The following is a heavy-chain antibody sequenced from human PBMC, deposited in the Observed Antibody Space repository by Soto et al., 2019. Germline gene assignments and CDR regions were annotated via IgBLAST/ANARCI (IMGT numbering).Heavy chain of an antibody. CDR1: GESCSGYY. V-gene: IGHV4-59*01. D-gene: IGHD5-18*01. CDR2: IYNSGNT. Sequence: PSETLSLTCAVYGESCSGYYCSWTRQPPGKGLEWIGNIYNSGNTDYNPSLKSRVTISVDTSKNQFSLKLSSVTAADTALYYCASVYGYRYYFDYWGQGTLVTVSS. J-gene: IGHJ4*02. CDR3: ASVYGYRYYFDY.